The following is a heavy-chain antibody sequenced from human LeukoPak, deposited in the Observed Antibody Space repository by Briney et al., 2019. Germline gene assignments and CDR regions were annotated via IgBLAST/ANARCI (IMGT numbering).Heavy chain of an antibody. CDR3: AKAYPLGFLEWFHYYFDY. CDR1: GFTFSSYA. D-gene: IGHD3-3*02. Sequence: GGSLRLSCAASGFTFSSYAMSWVRQAPGKGLEWVSAISGSGGSTYYADSVKGRFTISRDNSKNTPYLQMNSLRAEDTAVYYCAKAYPLGFLEWFHYYFDYWGQGTLVTVSS. CDR2: ISGSGGST. J-gene: IGHJ4*02. V-gene: IGHV3-23*01.